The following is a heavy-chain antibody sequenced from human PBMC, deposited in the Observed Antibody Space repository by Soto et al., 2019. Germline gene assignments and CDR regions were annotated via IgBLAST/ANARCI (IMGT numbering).Heavy chain of an antibody. CDR3: TTGIYSDTLTGYHNVDY. CDR2: IKSKTGGGTA. D-gene: IGHD3-9*01. Sequence: GESLRLACVASRFTLSHPWMTWVRHAAGKGLEWVGRIKSKTGGGTADYDESVKGRATISRTDSKNTVYLQMNSLKAEDTVEYYCTTGIYSDTLTGYHNVDYWGQGALVTVSS. CDR1: RFTLSHPW. J-gene: IGHJ4*02. V-gene: IGHV3-15*01.